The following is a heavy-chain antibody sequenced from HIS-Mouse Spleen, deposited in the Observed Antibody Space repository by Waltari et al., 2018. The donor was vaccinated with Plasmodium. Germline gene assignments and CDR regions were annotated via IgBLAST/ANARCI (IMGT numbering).Heavy chain of an antibody. Sequence: QVQLQESGPGLVKPSETLSLTCTVPGYSISSGYYWGWIRQPPGKGLEWMGSIYQSGSTYCTPSLKVRVTISLDACKNQFSLKLSSVTAADAAVYYCARGVGYSSSWYWFDPWGQGTLVTVSS. CDR2: IYQSGST. CDR1: GYSISSGYY. D-gene: IGHD6-13*01. J-gene: IGHJ5*02. CDR3: ARGVGYSSSWYWFDP. V-gene: IGHV4-38-2*02.